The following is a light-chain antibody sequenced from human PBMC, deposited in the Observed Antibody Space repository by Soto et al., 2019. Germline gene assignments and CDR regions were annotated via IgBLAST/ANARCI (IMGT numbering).Light chain of an antibody. V-gene: IGKV1-5*03. Sequence: DVPMTQSPSTLSASVGDTVTITCRANENIDYYLAWYQQKPGRAPKLLIYKASSLESGVPSRFSGSGSGTEFPLTISSLQPDDCPPYSCQHLNIYLYTFGQGTKLE. CDR3: QHLNIYLYT. CDR1: ENIDYY. J-gene: IGKJ2*01. CDR2: KAS.